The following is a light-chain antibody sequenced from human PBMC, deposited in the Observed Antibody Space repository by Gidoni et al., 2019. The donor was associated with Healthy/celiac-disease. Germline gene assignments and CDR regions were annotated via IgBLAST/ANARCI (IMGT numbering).Light chain of an antibody. Sequence: DIQMTQSPSSLSASVGDRVTITCRASQSISSYLNWYQQKPGKAPKLLIYAASSLQSGVPSRFRGSGYGTDFTLTISSLQPEDFATYYCQQSYSTLPLTFGGGTKVEIK. V-gene: IGKV1-39*01. CDR2: AAS. J-gene: IGKJ4*01. CDR3: QQSYSTLPLT. CDR1: QSISSY.